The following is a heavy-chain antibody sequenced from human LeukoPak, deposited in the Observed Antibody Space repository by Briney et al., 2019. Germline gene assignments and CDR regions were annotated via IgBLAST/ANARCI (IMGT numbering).Heavy chain of an antibody. D-gene: IGHD2-15*01. CDR3: ARGGANCSGGRCPRNWFDP. J-gene: IGHJ5*02. V-gene: IGHV1-18*01. CDR2: ISAYHGNT. Sequence: ASVKLSCQASGYTFTNYGITWVRQAPGPGIEWMGWISAYHGNTNYAQKLQGRVTMTIDKTTSTAYMELRSLRSDDTAVYYCARGGANCSGGRCPRNWFDPWGQGTPVTVSS. CDR1: GYTFTNYG.